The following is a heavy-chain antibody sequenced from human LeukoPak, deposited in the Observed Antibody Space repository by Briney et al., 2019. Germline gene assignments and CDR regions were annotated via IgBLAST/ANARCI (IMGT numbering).Heavy chain of an antibody. J-gene: IGHJ4*02. Sequence: PSETLSLTCTDSGDSMSSYYWSWIRQPAGKGLEWIGRIYTSGTTSYNPSLKSRVTMSVDTSKNQFSLKLNSVTATDTAVYYCARGSHYGSGRPFDYWGQGTLVTVSS. CDR1: GDSMSSYY. CDR3: ARGSHYGSGRPFDY. V-gene: IGHV4-4*07. CDR2: IYTSGTT. D-gene: IGHD3-10*01.